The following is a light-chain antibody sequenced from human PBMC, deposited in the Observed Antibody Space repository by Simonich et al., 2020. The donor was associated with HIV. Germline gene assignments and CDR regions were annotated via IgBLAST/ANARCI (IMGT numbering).Light chain of an antibody. CDR1: RSVSSN. CDR2: GAS. V-gene: IGKV3-15*01. CDR3: QHYYNWPPIT. J-gene: IGKJ5*01. Sequence: EIVMTQSPATLSVFPGDGATLPCRATRSVSSNLACYQQKPGQSPRLLIYGASTRAIGIPARFSGSGSGTEFTLTINSMQSEDFAVYYCQHYYNWPPITFGQGTRLDIK.